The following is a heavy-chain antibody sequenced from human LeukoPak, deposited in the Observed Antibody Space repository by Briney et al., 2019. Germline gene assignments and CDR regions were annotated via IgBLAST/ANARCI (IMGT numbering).Heavy chain of an antibody. CDR3: AREALLWYYYGMDV. D-gene: IGHD2-2*01. J-gene: IGHJ6*02. CDR1: GFTFSSYG. Sequence: PGGSLRLSCAASGFTFSSYGMHWVRQAPGKGLEWEAVIWYDGSNKYYADSVKGRFTISRDNSKNTLYLQMNSLRAEDTAVYYCAREALLWYYYGMDVWGQGTTVTVSS. V-gene: IGHV3-33*01. CDR2: IWYDGSNK.